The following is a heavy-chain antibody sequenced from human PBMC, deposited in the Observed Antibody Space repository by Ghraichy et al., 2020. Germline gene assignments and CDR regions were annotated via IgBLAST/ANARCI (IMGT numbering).Heavy chain of an antibody. CDR2: INHSGST. CDR1: GDSFSYYY. J-gene: IGHJ4*02. D-gene: IGHD6-25*01. Sequence: SETLSLTCAVYGDSFSYYYWSWIRQPPGKGLEWIGEINHSGSTNYNPSLKSRVTISVDTSKNQFSLKLSSVTAADTAVYYCARGLRYRSGSSFDYWGQGTLVTVSS. CDR3: ARGLRYRSGSSFDY. V-gene: IGHV4-34*01.